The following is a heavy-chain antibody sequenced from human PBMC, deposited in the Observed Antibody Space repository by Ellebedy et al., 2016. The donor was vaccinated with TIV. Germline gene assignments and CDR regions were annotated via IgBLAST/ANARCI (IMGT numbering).Heavy chain of an antibody. CDR2: ISYDGSNK. Sequence: GESLKISCTASGFTFSSDAMHWVRQAPGKGLEWVAVISYDGSNKYYADSVKGRFTISRDNSKNTLYLQMNSLRAEDTAVYYCATDWYFDLWGRGTLVTVSS. V-gene: IGHV3-30-3*01. J-gene: IGHJ2*01. CDR3: ATDWYFDL. CDR1: GFTFSSDA.